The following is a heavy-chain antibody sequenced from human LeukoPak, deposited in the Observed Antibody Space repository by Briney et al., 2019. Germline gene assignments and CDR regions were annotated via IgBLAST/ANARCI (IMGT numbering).Heavy chain of an antibody. CDR1: GGSISSYY. CDR2: IYYSGST. Sequence: PSETLSLTCTVSGGSISSYYWSWIRQPPGKGLEWIGYIYYSGSTNYNPSLKSRVTISVDTSKNQFSLKLSSVTAADTAVYYCARHSIAAAGTRYFQHWGQGTLVTVSS. CDR3: ARHSIAAAGTRYFQH. V-gene: IGHV4-59*01. D-gene: IGHD6-13*01. J-gene: IGHJ1*01.